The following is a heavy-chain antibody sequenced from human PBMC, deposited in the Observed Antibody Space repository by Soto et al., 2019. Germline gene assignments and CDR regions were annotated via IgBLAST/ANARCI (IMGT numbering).Heavy chain of an antibody. J-gene: IGHJ4*02. Sequence: SETLSLTCAVSGGSISSSNWWSWARQPPGKGLEWIGEIYHSGSTNYNPSLKSRVTMSVDKSKNQFSLKLSSVTAADTAVYYCARYNWNDGTLDYWGQGTLVTVSP. CDR3: ARYNWNDGTLDY. V-gene: IGHV4-4*02. CDR1: GGSISSSNW. D-gene: IGHD1-20*01. CDR2: IYHSGST.